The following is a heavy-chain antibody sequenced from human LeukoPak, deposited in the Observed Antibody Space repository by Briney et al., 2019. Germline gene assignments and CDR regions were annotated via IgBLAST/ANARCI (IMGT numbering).Heavy chain of an antibody. CDR2: IKQDGSEK. CDR3: ARARITMVRGASFDP. J-gene: IGHJ5*02. D-gene: IGHD3-10*01. Sequence: GGSLRLSCAASGFTFSSYWMSWVRQAPGKGLEWVANIKQDGSEKYYVDSVKGRFNISRDNAKKSLYLQMNSLRAEDTAVYYCARARITMVRGASFDPWGQGTLVTVSS. V-gene: IGHV3-7*01. CDR1: GFTFSSYW.